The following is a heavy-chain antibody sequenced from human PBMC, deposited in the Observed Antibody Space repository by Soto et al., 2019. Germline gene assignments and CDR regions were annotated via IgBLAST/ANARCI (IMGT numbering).Heavy chain of an antibody. Sequence: GGSLRLSCAASGFTFNNYAMGWVRQAPGEGLEWVSAITGSGSDTYYLDSVKGRFTISRDNSRNTLFLQLNSLRAEATAIYSCAILFSSVWSPHYYFDCWRQGTLVTVS. J-gene: IGHJ4*02. CDR1: GFTFNNYA. V-gene: IGHV3-23*01. CDR3: AILFSSVWSPHYYFDC. CDR2: ITGSGSDT. D-gene: IGHD3-9*01.